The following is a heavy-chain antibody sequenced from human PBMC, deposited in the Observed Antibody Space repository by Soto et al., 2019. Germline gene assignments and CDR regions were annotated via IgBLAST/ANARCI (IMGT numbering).Heavy chain of an antibody. Sequence: QVQLVQSGAEEKKPGASVKVSCKASGYTFTSYAMHWVRQAPGQRLEWMGWINAGNGNTKYSQKFQGRVTITRDTSASTAYMELSSLRSEDTAVYYCARFGWHHQYFQHWGQGTLVTVSS. V-gene: IGHV1-3*05. CDR1: GYTFTSYA. D-gene: IGHD6-19*01. CDR2: INAGNGNT. CDR3: ARFGWHHQYFQH. J-gene: IGHJ1*01.